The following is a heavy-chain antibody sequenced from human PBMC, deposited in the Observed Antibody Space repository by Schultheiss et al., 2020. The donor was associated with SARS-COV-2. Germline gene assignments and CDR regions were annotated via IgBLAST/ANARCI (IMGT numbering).Heavy chain of an antibody. V-gene: IGHV3-11*06. Sequence: GGSLRLSCAASGFTFSDYYMSWIRQAPGKGLEWVSYISSSGSYTNYADSVRGRFTISRDNSKNTLYLQMNSLRAEDTAVYYCARDSGRYSSGWYYYGMDVWGQGTTVTVSS. CDR1: GFTFSDYY. CDR3: ARDSGRYSSGWYYYGMDV. J-gene: IGHJ6*02. D-gene: IGHD6-19*01. CDR2: ISSSGSYT.